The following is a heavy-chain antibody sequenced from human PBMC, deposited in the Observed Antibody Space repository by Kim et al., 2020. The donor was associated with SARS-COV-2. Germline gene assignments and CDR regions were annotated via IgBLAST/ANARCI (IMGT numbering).Heavy chain of an antibody. CDR2: INHSGST. D-gene: IGHD3-22*01. CDR1: GGSFSGYY. Sequence: SETLSLTCAVYGGSFSGYYWSWIRQPPGKGLEWIGEINHSGSTNYNPSLKSRVTISVDTSKNQFSLKLSSVTAADTAVYYCATTRRYYYDSSGYSHPDYWGQGTLVTVSS. CDR3: ATTRRYYYDSSGYSHPDY. V-gene: IGHV4-34*01. J-gene: IGHJ4*02.